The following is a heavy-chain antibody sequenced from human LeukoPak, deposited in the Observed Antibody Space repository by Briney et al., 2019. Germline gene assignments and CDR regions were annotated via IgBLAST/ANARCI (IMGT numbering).Heavy chain of an antibody. V-gene: IGHV3-30*02. D-gene: IGHD3-16*01. Sequence: GGSLRLSCAAAGFTFSNYGMHWVRQAPGKGLEGVAFIRYDGTKKYYGDSVKGRFTISRDDSKNTVYLQMYSLRPEDTAVYYCAKASGSSAYGFDYWGQGMLVTVFS. CDR3: AKASGSSAYGFDY. J-gene: IGHJ4*02. CDR2: IRYDGTKK. CDR1: GFTFSNYG.